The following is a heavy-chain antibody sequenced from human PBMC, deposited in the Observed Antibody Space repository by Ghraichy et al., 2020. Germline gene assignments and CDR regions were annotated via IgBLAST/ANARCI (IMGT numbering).Heavy chain of an antibody. CDR3: ATKPYSDYLVGYGCFDY. CDR1: GFTFSNNA. CDR2: VSSSGADT. V-gene: IGHV3-23*01. D-gene: IGHD3-22*01. Sequence: GGSLRLSCAASGFTFSNNAMIWVRQVPGEGLEWVSGVSSSGADTYYADSVKGRFTISRDNSKNTLYLQMSGLRAEDTAVYYCATKPYSDYLVGYGCFDYWGQGTLVTVSS. J-gene: IGHJ4*02.